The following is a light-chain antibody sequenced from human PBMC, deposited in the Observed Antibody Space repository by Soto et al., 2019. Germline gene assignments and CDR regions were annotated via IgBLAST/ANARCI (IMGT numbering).Light chain of an antibody. Sequence: DIQMTQSPFTLSASVGDRVTITCRASQSVSTWLAWYQQKPGKAPKLLIYKASSLESGVPSRFSGSGSGTEFTLTISSLQPDDFATYYCQPYDGYSRTFGQGTKLEIK. J-gene: IGKJ2*01. CDR1: QSVSTW. CDR2: KAS. V-gene: IGKV1-5*03. CDR3: QPYDGYSRT.